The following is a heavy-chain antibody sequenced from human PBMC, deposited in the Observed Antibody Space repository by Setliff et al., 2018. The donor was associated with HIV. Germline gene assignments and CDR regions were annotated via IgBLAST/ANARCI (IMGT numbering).Heavy chain of an antibody. CDR1: GASISSYS. V-gene: IGHV4-59*01. CDR3: ARGGYRDGYDY. Sequence: SETLSLTCTVSGASISSYSWSWIRQSPGKRLEWIGYINSYGSTDYNPSLESRVTISVDTSKNQLSLTLRSVAAADTAVYYCARGGYRDGYDYWGQGTLVTVSS. D-gene: IGHD5-18*01. J-gene: IGHJ4*02. CDR2: INSYGST.